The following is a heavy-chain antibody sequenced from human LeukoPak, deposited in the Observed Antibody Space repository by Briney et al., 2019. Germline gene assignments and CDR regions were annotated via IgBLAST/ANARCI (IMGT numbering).Heavy chain of an antibody. D-gene: IGHD3-22*01. J-gene: IGHJ4*02. CDR3: ARGQPMIGTGD. V-gene: IGHV1-69*04. Sequence: ASVKVSCKASGGTFSSYAISWVRQAPGQGLEWMGRIIPILGIANYAQKFQGRVTITADKSTSTAYMELSSLRSEDTAVYYCARGQPMIGTGDWGQGTLVTVSS. CDR2: IIPILGIA. CDR1: GGTFSSYA.